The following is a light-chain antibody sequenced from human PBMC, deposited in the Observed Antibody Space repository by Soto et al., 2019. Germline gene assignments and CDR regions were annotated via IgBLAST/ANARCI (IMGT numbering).Light chain of an antibody. CDR1: QGINSW. V-gene: IGKV1-5*03. J-gene: IGKJ1*01. Sequence: DIQMTQSPSTLSASVGDRVTITCRASQGINSWLAWYQQKPGKAPKLLIYKASSLESGVPSRFSGSGSGTEFTLANSSLQPDDFATYYCQQYNSYSGTFGQGTKVEIK. CDR2: KAS. CDR3: QQYNSYSGT.